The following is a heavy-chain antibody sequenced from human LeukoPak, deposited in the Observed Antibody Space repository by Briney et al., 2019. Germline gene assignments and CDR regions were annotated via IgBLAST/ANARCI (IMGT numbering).Heavy chain of an antibody. J-gene: IGHJ4*02. D-gene: IGHD2-2*01. V-gene: IGHV1-24*01. Sequence: ASVKVSCKVSGYTLTELSMHWVRQAPGKRLEWMGGFDPEDGETIYAQKFQGRVTMTEDTSTDTAYMELSSLRSEDTAVYYCATATPCSSTSCIPYGDYWGQGTLVTVSS. CDR2: FDPEDGET. CDR3: ATATPCSSTSCIPYGDY. CDR1: GYTLTELS.